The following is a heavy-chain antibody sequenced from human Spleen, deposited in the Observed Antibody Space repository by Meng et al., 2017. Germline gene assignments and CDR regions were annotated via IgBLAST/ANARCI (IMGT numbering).Heavy chain of an antibody. J-gene: IGHJ4*02. CDR1: GGSFSDYY. CDR2: INHSGST. CDR3: ARGPTTMAHDFDY. V-gene: IGHV4-34*01. Sequence: CVVSGGSFSDYYWSWIRQPPGKGLEWIGEINHSGSTNYNPSLESRATISVDTSQNNLSLKLSSVTAADSAVYYCARGPTTMAHDFDYWGQGTLVTVSS. D-gene: IGHD4-11*01.